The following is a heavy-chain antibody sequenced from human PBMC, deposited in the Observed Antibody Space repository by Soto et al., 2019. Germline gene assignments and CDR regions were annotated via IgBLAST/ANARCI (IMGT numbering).Heavy chain of an antibody. CDR3: ARESGDWPLNWFDP. CDR1: GFTFSSHW. J-gene: IGHJ5*02. V-gene: IGHV3-74*01. D-gene: IGHD2-21*02. Sequence: GGSLRLSCAASGFTFSSHWMHWVRQRPGEGLVWVSRITSDGKSKAYAESVKGRFAISRDNAKNTLYLQMNGLTAEDTAVYYCARESGDWPLNWFDPWGLGTLVTVSS. CDR2: ITSDGKSK.